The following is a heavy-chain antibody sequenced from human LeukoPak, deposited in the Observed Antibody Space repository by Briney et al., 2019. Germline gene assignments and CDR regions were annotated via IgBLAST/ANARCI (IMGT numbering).Heavy chain of an antibody. D-gene: IGHD2-15*01. CDR2: ISGSGGST. J-gene: IGHJ4*02. Sequence: GASLRLSCAASGLTFSSYAMSWVRQAPGKGLEWVSAISGSGGSTYYADSVKGRFTISRDNSKNTLYLQMNSLRAEDTAVYYCAKVMQGCSGGSCYSHWGQGTLVTVSS. CDR1: GLTFSSYA. V-gene: IGHV3-23*01. CDR3: AKVMQGCSGGSCYSH.